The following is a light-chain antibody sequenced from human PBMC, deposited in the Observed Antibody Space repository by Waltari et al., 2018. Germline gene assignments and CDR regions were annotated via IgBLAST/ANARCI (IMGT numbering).Light chain of an antibody. CDR2: AAS. V-gene: IGKV1-9*01. CDR3: QQLKNYPPWT. Sequence: DIQLTQSPSFLSASVGDRVTITCRASQGIYSYLGWYQPKPGKAPKLLIYAASTLHSGVPSRVRGSGSGTEFTLTISRLQPEDFATYYCQQLKNYPPWTFGQGTKVEIK. CDR1: QGIYSY. J-gene: IGKJ1*01.